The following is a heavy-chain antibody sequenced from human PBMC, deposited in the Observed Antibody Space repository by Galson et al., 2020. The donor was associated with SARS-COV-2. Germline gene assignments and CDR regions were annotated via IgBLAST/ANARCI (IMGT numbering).Heavy chain of an antibody. J-gene: IGHJ4*02. CDR2: ISYDGSNK. Sequence: GGSLRLSCAASGFTFSSSAMHWVRQPPGKGLEWVAVISYDGSNKYYADSVKGRFTISRDNSKNTLYLQMNSRRAEDTAVYYCARERSSWYLDYWGQGTLVTVSS. CDR3: ARERSSWYLDY. CDR1: GFTFSSSA. V-gene: IGHV3-30*01. D-gene: IGHD6-13*01.